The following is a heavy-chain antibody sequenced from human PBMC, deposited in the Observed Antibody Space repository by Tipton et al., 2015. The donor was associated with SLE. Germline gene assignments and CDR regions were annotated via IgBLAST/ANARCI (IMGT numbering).Heavy chain of an antibody. CDR3: ARGGQAAGFDY. CDR1: EGTFSSYA. Sequence: QSGPEVKKPGSSVKVSCKASEGTFSSYAISWVRQAPGQGLEWMGGIIPMFGTAKYAQKFQGRVTITADESTSTAYMELSSLRSEDTAVYYCARGGQAAGFDYWGQGTLVTVSS. J-gene: IGHJ4*02. V-gene: IGHV1-69*01. CDR2: IIPMFGTA.